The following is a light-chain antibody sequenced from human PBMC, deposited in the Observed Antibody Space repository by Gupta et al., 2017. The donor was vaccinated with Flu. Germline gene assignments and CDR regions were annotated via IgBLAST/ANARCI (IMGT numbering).Light chain of an antibody. CDR1: HIGSVP. CDR3: PVWVSLTVV. V-gene: IGLV3-9*01. J-gene: IGLJ2*01. Sequence: YELRPPPSVSVALGQTARISCGADHIGSVPVHWYQKRPGQAHVMGIHKDNIRPSGIPDRVSASKSWNIVTMNSSGAQAGDESYYFGPVWVSLTVVVGGGTKLTVL. CDR2: KDN.